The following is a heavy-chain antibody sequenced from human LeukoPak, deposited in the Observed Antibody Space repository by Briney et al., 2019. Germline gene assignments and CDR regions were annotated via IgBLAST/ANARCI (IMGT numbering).Heavy chain of an antibody. D-gene: IGHD2-15*01. CDR2: INPSGGST. V-gene: IGHV1-46*01. CDR1: GYTFTSYY. CDR3: VRDMSGVVAASTEEY. J-gene: IGHJ4*02. Sequence: GASVKVSCKASGYTFTSYYMHWVRQAPGQGLEWMGIINPSGGSTSYAQKFQGRVTMTRDMSTSTVYMELSSLRSEDTAVYYCVRDMSGVVAASTEEYWGQGTLVTVSS.